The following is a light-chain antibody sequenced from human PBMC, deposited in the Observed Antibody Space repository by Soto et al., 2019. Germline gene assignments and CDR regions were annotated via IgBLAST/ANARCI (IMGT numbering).Light chain of an antibody. Sequence: QPVLTQPPSASGTPGQRVTISCSGSSSNIGSNTVNWYQRLPGTAPKLLIYGNNQRPSGVPDRFSGSKSGTSASLAISGLQSEDEADYYCATWDDSLNGRVFGGGTKLTVL. CDR1: SSNIGSNT. CDR3: ATWDDSLNGRV. J-gene: IGLJ2*01. V-gene: IGLV1-44*01. CDR2: GNN.